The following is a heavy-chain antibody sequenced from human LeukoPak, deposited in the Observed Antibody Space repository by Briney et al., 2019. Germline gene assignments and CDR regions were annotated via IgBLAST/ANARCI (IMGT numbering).Heavy chain of an antibody. J-gene: IGHJ4*02. CDR3: ARDRGTNWWGGSDS. CDR2: INLSGGAP. CDR1: GYTFTDYS. V-gene: IGHV1-2*02. D-gene: IGHD2-15*01. Sequence: GASVKVSCKASGYTFTDYSMHWVRQGQAPGQGLEWVGWINLSGGAPNYAQKFQGRVTLTRDTSISTACMEMDRLTSDDTAVYYCARDRGTNWWGGSDSWGQGTLVTVSS.